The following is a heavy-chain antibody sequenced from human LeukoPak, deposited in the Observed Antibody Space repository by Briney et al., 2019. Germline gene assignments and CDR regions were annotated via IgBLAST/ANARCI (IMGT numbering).Heavy chain of an antibody. J-gene: IGHJ6*02. CDR3: TTDEDWNYARKDV. CDR1: GFTFNYAW. V-gene: IGHV3-15*04. CDR2: TVSEIDGGTT. D-gene: IGHD1-7*01. Sequence: PGGSLRLSCAASGFTFNYAWMSWVRQAPGKGLEWVGQTVSEIDGGTTDYAAPVKGRFTIPRDDSKSTLYLQMNSLKIEDTAVYYCTTDEDWNYARKDVWGQGATVIVSS.